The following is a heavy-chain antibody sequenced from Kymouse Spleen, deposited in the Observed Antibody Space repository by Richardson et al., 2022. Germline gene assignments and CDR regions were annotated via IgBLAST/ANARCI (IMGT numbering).Heavy chain of an antibody. V-gene: IGHV4-39*01. J-gene: IGHJ4*02. CDR2: IYYSGST. CDR1: GGSISSSSYY. D-gene: IGHD3-22*01. Sequence: QLQLQESGPGLVKPSETLSLTCTVSGGSISSSSYYWGWIRQPPGKGLEWIGSIYYSGSTYYNPSLKSRVTISVDTSKNQFSLKLSSVTAADTAVYYCARDYYDSSGYYYLFDYWGQGTLVTVSS. CDR3: ARDYYDSSGYYYLFDY.